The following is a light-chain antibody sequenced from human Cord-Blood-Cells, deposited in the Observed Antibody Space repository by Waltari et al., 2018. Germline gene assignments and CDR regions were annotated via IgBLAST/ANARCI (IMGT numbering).Light chain of an antibody. CDR3: CSYAGSSTWV. CDR1: SSAVGSYNL. CDR2: EGS. V-gene: IGLV2-23*01. Sequence: QSALTQPASVSGSPGQSFTISCTGTSSAVGSYNLVSWYQQHPGKAPKLMIYEGSKRPSGVSNRFSGSKSGNTASLTISGLQAEDEADYYCCSYAGSSTWVFGGGTKLTVL. J-gene: IGLJ3*02.